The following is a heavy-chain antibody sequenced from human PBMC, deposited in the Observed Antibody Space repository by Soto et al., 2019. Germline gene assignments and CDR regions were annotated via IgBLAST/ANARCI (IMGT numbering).Heavy chain of an antibody. J-gene: IGHJ4*02. CDR1: GGTFSSYA. CDR2: IIPIFGTA. CDR3: AREGIAEAGLHFDY. D-gene: IGHD6-13*01. Sequence: QVQLVQSGAEVKKPGSSVKVSCKASGGTFSSYAISWVRQAPGQGLEWMGGIIPIFGTANYAQKFQGSVTITADESTSTAYMELSSLRSEDTAVYYCAREGIAEAGLHFDYWGQGTLVTVSS. V-gene: IGHV1-69*01.